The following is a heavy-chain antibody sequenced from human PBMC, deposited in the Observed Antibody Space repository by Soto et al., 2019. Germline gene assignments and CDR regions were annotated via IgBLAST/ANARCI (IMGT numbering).Heavy chain of an antibody. V-gene: IGHV4-30-2*01. D-gene: IGHD3-22*01. CDR3: ARDSRSGYYLEY. CDR2: IYHSGGT. CDR1: GDSISSGGYS. Sequence: QLQLQESGSGLVKPSQTLSLTCDVSGDSISSGGYSWNWIRQPPGKGLEWIGYIYHSGGTDYNPSLKSRVTITLDSSNNKFSRKLNSVTAADTAVYYCARDSRSGYYLEYWGQGTLVTVSS. J-gene: IGHJ4*02.